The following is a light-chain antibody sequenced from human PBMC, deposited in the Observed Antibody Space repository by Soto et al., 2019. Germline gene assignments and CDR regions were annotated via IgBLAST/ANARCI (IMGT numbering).Light chain of an antibody. J-gene: IGLJ2*01. CDR1: NNDVGFYNY. CDR2: DVN. CDR3: NSYAGGLVL. Sequence: QSALTQPRSVSGSPGQSVTISCTGINNDVGFYNYVSWYQQQLGKAPKLLIYDVNKRPSGVPPRFSGSKSANTASLTISGLKAADEADYYCNSYAGGLVLFGGGTKLTVL. V-gene: IGLV2-11*01.